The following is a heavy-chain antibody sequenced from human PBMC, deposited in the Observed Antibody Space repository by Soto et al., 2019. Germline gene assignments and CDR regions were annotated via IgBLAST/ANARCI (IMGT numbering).Heavy chain of an antibody. V-gene: IGHV4-34*01. D-gene: IGHD3-3*02. CDR2: INYRGSS. CDR3: VRGQPHRITIFEVVIRSDDYGMDV. Sequence: QVQLQQWGAGLLKPSETLSLTCAVYGGSFTGYYWTWIRQTPGKGLEWIGEINYRGSSYFNPSLESRISMAVDTSKNQFSLKLRSVTAADTAVYFCVRGQPHRITIFEVVIRSDDYGMDVWGQGTTVTVSS. CDR1: GGSFTGYY. J-gene: IGHJ6*02.